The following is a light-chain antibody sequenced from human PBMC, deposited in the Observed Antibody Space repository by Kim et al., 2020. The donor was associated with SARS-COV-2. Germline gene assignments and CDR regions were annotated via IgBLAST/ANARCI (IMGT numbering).Light chain of an antibody. V-gene: IGLV3-19*01. CDR3: NSRDSSGNHYV. Sequence: ALGQTVRITCQGDSRRRYYASWYQQKPGQAPVLVIYGKNNRPSGIPDRFSGSSSGNTASLTITGAQAEDEADYYCNSRDSSGNHYVFGTGTKVTVL. CDR2: GKN. CDR1: SRRRYY. J-gene: IGLJ1*01.